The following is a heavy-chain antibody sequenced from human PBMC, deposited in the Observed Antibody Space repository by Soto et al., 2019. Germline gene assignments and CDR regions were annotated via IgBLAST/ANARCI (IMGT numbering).Heavy chain of an antibody. CDR1: GGSISSGGYS. Sequence: QLQLQESGSGLVKPSQTLSLTCAVSGGSISSGGYSWSWIRQPPGKGLEWIGYIYHSGSTYYNPSLKSRVPISVARSKNQVSLKLSSVTAADTAVYCCAGGPGVARNYWGQGTLVTVSS. CDR2: IYHSGST. CDR3: AGGPGVARNY. J-gene: IGHJ4*02. V-gene: IGHV4-30-2*01. D-gene: IGHD5-12*01.